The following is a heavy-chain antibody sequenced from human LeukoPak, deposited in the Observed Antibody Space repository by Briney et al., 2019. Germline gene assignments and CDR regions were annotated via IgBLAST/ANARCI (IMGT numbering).Heavy chain of an antibody. CDR3: RGRLAGRGDY. D-gene: IGHD6-13*01. V-gene: IGHV3-23*01. CDR2: ISDSGDYT. CDR1: GFTFSSYA. Sequence: PGGSLRLSCAGSGFTFSSYAMSWVRQAPGQGLEWVSVISDSGDYTSYADSVRGRFTISRDNSKNTLYLQMNSLRAEDTAVYYCRGRLAGRGDYWGQGTLVTVSS. J-gene: IGHJ4*02.